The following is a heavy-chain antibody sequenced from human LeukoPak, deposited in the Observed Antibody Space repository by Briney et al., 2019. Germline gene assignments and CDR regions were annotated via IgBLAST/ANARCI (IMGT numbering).Heavy chain of an antibody. CDR3: ARGHRWELRRPGAFDI. CDR1: GGSISSSSYY. D-gene: IGHD1-26*01. Sequence: SETLSLTCTVSGGSISSSSYYWGWIRQPPGKGLEWIGSIYYSGSTYYNPSLKSRVTISVDTSKNQFSLKLSSVTAADTAVYYCARGHRWELRRPGAFDIWGQGTMVAVSS. CDR2: IYYSGST. V-gene: IGHV4-39*01. J-gene: IGHJ3*02.